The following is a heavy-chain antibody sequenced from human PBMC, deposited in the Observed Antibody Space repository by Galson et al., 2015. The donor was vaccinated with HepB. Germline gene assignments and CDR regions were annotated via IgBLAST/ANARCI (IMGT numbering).Heavy chain of an antibody. J-gene: IGHJ5*02. V-gene: IGHV3-30*04. D-gene: IGHD2-15*01. CDR1: GFTFKSYA. CDR3: ARDAYCAGGSCFTLDL. Sequence: SLRLSCAASGFTFKSYAIHWVRQAPGKGLEWVAVISYDGRTSYYADSVQGRFIISRDNSRSTLDLQMHSLRLEDTGIYYCARDAYCAGGSCFTLDLWGQGTLLTVST. CDR2: ISYDGRTS.